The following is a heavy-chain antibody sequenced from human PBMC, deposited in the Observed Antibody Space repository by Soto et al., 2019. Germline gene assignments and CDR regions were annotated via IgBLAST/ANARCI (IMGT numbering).Heavy chain of an antibody. D-gene: IGHD6-13*01. CDR2: IYYSGST. J-gene: IGHJ6*02. Sequence: QVQLQESGPGLVKPSETLSLTCTVSGGSISSYYWSWIRQPPGKGLEWIGYIYYSGSTNYNPSLKSRVTISVDTSKNQFSLKLSSVTAADTAVYYCARDQGIAAAQREYYYYYGMDVWGQGTTVTVSS. CDR1: GGSISSYY. V-gene: IGHV4-59*01. CDR3: ARDQGIAAAQREYYYYYGMDV.